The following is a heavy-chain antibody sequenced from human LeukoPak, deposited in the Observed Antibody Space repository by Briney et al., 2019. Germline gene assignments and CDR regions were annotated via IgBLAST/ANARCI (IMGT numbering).Heavy chain of an antibody. Sequence: SETLSLTCTVSGASINSGSYYWNWIRQSAGKGLEWIGHIYTTGSTNCNPSLKSRVTISLDTSKIQFSLRLNSVTAADTAVYYCARCTSTSCYNFDYWAQGTLVTVSS. D-gene: IGHD2-2*02. CDR2: IYTTGST. V-gene: IGHV4-61*09. CDR3: ARCTSTSCYNFDY. J-gene: IGHJ4*02. CDR1: GASINSGSYY.